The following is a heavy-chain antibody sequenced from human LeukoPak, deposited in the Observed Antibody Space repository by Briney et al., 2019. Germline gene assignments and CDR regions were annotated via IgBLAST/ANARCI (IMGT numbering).Heavy chain of an antibody. CDR2: ISGSDGST. V-gene: IGHV3-23*01. D-gene: IGHD4-11*01. CDR3: ARDWQMTTKGGAFDI. CDR1: GFTFSSYA. Sequence: PGGSLRLSCAASGFTFSSYAMSWVRQAPGKGLEWVSAISGSDGSTYYADSVKGRFTISRDNSKNTLYLQMNSLRAEDTAVYYCARDWQMTTKGGAFDIWGQGTMVTVSS. J-gene: IGHJ3*02.